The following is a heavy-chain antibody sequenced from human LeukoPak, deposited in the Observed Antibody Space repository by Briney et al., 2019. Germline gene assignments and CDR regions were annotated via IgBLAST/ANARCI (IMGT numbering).Heavy chain of an antibody. Sequence: PSETLSLTCTVSGGSISSGSYYWSWIRQPAGKGLEWIGRIYTSGSTNYNPSLKSRVTISVDTSKNQFSLKLSSVTAADTAVYYCARVSRLHRGYFDYWGQGTLVTVSS. D-gene: IGHD4-11*01. J-gene: IGHJ4*02. CDR3: ARVSRLHRGYFDY. CDR1: GGSISSGSYY. V-gene: IGHV4-61*02. CDR2: IYTSGST.